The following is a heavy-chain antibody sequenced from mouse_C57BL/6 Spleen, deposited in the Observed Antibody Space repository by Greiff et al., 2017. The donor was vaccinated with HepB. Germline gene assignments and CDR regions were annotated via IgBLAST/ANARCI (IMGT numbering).Heavy chain of an antibody. CDR3: TRDSTVGGFDY. CDR2: ISSGGDYI. J-gene: IGHJ2*01. CDR1: GFTFSSYA. Sequence: EVHLVESGEGLVKPGGSLKLSCAASGFTFSSYAMSWVRQTPEKRLEWVAYISSGGDYIYYADTVKGRFTISRDNARNTLYLQMSSLKSEDTAMYYCTRDSTVGGFDYWGQGTTLTVSS. V-gene: IGHV5-9-1*02. D-gene: IGHD1-1*01.